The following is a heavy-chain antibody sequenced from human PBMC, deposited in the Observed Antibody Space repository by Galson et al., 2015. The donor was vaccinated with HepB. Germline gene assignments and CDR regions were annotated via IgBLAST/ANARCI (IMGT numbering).Heavy chain of an antibody. J-gene: IGHJ4*02. D-gene: IGHD2-8*01. CDR1: GGSINSYY. Sequence: LSLTCSVSGGSINSYYWSWIRQPPGKGLEWIGYIYYSGSTNYNPSLKSRVTISVDTSKNQFSLNLSSVTAADTAVYYCARQRGTKIPFDYWGQGALVTVSS. CDR2: IYYSGST. CDR3: ARQRGTKIPFDY. V-gene: IGHV4-59*08.